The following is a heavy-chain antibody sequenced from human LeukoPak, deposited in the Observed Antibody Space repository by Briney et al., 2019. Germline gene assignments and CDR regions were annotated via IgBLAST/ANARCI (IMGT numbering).Heavy chain of an antibody. CDR2: IYHSGST. J-gene: IGHJ4*02. CDR1: GYSISSGYY. CDR3: AREAYALASDY. D-gene: IGHD2-2*01. V-gene: IGHV4-38-2*02. Sequence: SETLSLTCTVSGYSISSGYYWGWVRPPPGKGLEWIGSIYHSGSTYYNPSLKSRLTISVDTSKNQFSLKLSSVTAADTAVYYCAREAYALASDYWGQGTLVTVSS.